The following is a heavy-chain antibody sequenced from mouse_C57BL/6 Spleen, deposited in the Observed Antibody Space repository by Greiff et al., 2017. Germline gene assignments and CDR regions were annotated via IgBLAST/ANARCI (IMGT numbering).Heavy chain of an antibody. CDR1: GYTFTSYW. CDR3: ARGSYYSNYGAIDY. D-gene: IGHD2-5*01. CDR2: IYPSDSET. J-gene: IGHJ4*01. Sequence: QVQLQQPGAELVRPGSSVKLSCKASGYTFTSYWMDWVKQRPGQGLEWIGNIYPSDSETHYNQKFKDKATLTVDKSSSTAYMQLSSLTSEDSAVYYCARGSYYSNYGAIDYWGQGTSVTVSS. V-gene: IGHV1-61*01.